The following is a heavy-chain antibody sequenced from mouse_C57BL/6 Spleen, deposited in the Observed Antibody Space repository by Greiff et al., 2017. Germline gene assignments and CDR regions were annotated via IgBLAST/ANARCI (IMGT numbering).Heavy chain of an antibody. CDR2: IHPNSGST. Sequence: QVQLQQPGAELVKPGASVKLSCKASGYTFTSYWMHWVKQRPGQGLEWIGMIHPNSGSTNYNEKFKSKATLTVDKSSSTAYMQLSSLTSKDSAVYYCARTYYDYDEYDFDYWGQGTTLTVSS. CDR3: ARTYYDYDEYDFDY. D-gene: IGHD2-4*01. V-gene: IGHV1-64*01. CDR1: GYTFTSYW. J-gene: IGHJ2*01.